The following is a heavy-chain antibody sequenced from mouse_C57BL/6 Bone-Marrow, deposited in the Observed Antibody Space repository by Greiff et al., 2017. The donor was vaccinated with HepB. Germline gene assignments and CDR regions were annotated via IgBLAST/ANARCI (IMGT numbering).Heavy chain of an antibody. J-gene: IGHJ1*03. Sequence: DVMLVESGGGLVQPGGSMKLSCVASGFTFSNYWMNWVRQSPEKGLEWVAQIRLKSDNYATHYAESVKGRFTISRDDSKSSVYLQMNNLRAEDTGIYYCTRGNYYYGSSYGYFDVWGTGTTVTVSS. D-gene: IGHD1-1*01. CDR3: TRGNYYYGSSYGYFDV. CDR1: GFTFSNYW. CDR2: IRLKSDNYAT. V-gene: IGHV6-3*01.